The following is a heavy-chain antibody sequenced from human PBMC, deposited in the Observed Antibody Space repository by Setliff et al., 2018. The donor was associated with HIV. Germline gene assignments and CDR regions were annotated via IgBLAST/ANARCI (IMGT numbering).Heavy chain of an antibody. V-gene: IGHV1-2*02. J-gene: IGHJ4*02. CDR2: INPNSGGT. Sequence: GASVKVSCKASGYNFHGYYIHWVRQAPGQGLEWMGWINPNSGGTNSAQKFQGRVTMTRDTSINTAYMELTRLRSDDTAVYYCARVPSPYSSSWDFDYWGQGTLVTAPQ. D-gene: IGHD6-13*01. CDR3: ARVPSPYSSSWDFDY. CDR1: GYNFHGYY.